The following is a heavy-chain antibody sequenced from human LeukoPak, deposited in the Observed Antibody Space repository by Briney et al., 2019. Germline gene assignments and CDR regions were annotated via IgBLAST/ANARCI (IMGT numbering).Heavy chain of an antibody. CDR1: GGSISSSNW. V-gene: IGHV4-4*02. J-gene: IGHJ3*02. D-gene: IGHD2-2*01. CDR3: ARDPDIVVVPAATNDAFDI. Sequence: SGTLSLTCAVSGGSISSSNWWSWVRQPPGKGLEWIGEIYHSGSTNYNPSLKSRVTISVDKSKNQFSLKLSSVTAADTAVYYCARDPDIVVVPAATNDAFDIWGQETMVTVSS. CDR2: IYHSGST.